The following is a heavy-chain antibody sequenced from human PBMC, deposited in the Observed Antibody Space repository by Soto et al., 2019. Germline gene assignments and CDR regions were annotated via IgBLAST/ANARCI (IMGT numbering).Heavy chain of an antibody. D-gene: IGHD2-2*01. CDR3: ARRTKGYCSSTSCYAYYYYYMDV. J-gene: IGHJ6*03. CDR1: GGSFSGYY. Sequence: QVQLQQWGAGLLKPSETLSLTCAVYGGSFSGYYWSWIRQPPGKGLECIGEINHSGSTNYNPSLKSRVTISVDTSKNQFSLKLSSVTAADTAVYYCARRTKGYCSSTSCYAYYYYYMDVWGKGTTVTVSS. CDR2: INHSGST. V-gene: IGHV4-34*01.